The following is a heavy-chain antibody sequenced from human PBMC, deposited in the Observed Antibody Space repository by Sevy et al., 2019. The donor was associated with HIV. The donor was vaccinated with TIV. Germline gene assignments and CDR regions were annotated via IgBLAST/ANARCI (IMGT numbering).Heavy chain of an antibody. Sequence: GGPLRLSCAASGFTFSSYSMNWVRQAPGKGLEWVSSISSSSSYIYYADSVRGRFTISRDNAKNSLYLQMNSLRAEDTAVYYCARFSSGWGLDYWGQGTLVTVSS. CDR2: ISSSSSYI. V-gene: IGHV3-21*01. J-gene: IGHJ4*02. CDR3: ARFSSGWGLDY. CDR1: GFTFSSYS. D-gene: IGHD6-19*01.